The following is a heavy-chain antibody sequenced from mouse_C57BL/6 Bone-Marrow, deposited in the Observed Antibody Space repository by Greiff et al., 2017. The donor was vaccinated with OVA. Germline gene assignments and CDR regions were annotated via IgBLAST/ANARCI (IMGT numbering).Heavy chain of an antibody. D-gene: IGHD1-1*01. CDR3: ARSPITTVDY. V-gene: IGHV5-4*03. Sequence: EVKLVESGGGLVKPGGSLKLSCAASGFTFSSYAMSWVRQTPEKRLAWVATISDGGSYTYYPDNVKGRFTISRDNAKNNLYLQMRHLKSEDTAMYYCARSPITTVDYWGQGTTLTVSS. J-gene: IGHJ2*01. CDR1: GFTFSSYA. CDR2: ISDGGSYT.